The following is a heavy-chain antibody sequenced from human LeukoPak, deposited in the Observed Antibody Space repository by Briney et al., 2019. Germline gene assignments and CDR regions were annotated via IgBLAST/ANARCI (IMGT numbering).Heavy chain of an antibody. V-gene: IGHV5-51*01. CDR1: GYSFTTYW. CDR3: ARILRSRGYDFALDY. D-gene: IGHD5-12*01. J-gene: IGHJ4*02. Sequence: GGSLKISCKGSGYSFTTYWIGWVRQTPGRGLEWMGFIYPGDSDIRYNPSFQGQVIISADKSINTAYLQWRSLTASDTAIFYCARILRSRGYDFALDYWGQGTLVTVSS. CDR2: IYPGDSDI.